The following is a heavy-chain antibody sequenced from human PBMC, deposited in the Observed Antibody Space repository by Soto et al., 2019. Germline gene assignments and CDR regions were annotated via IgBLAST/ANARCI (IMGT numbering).Heavy chain of an antibody. V-gene: IGHV1-24*01. D-gene: IGHD3-9*01. Sequence: SVKVSCKVSGYTLTELSMHWVRQAPGKGLEWMGGFDPEDGETIYAQKFQGRVTMTEDTSTDTAYMELSSLRSEDTAVYYCATDRARVLRYFDWLLFGPDAFDIWGQGTMVT. CDR1: GYTLTELS. CDR2: FDPEDGET. J-gene: IGHJ3*02. CDR3: ATDRARVLRYFDWLLFGPDAFDI.